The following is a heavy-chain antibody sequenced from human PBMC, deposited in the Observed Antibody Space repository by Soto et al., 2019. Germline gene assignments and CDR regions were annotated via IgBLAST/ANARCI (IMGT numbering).Heavy chain of an antibody. CDR3: ASSIVVVPAAIPEGAFDI. V-gene: IGHV1-2*02. CDR1: GYTFTDYY. Sequence: ASVKVSCKASGYTFTDYYIHWVRQAPGQGLEWMGWINPDSGGTDYAQKFQGRVTMTRDTSINTAYMELTRLRFDDTAVYYCASSIVVVPAAIPEGAFDIWGQGTMVTVSS. J-gene: IGHJ3*02. D-gene: IGHD2-2*02. CDR2: INPDSGGT.